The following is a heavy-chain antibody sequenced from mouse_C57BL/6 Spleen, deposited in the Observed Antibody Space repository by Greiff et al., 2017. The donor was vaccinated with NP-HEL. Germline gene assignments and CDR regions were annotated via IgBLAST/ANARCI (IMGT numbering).Heavy chain of an antibody. CDR1: GFTFRDYG. CDR2: ISSGSSTL. Sequence: EVKLVESGGGLVKPGGSLKLSCAASGFTFRDYGMHWVRQAPEKGLEWVAYISSGSSTLYYADTLKGRFTISRDNAKNTLFLQMTSLRSEDTAMYYCARWTGAYFDYWGQGTTLTVSS. J-gene: IGHJ2*01. D-gene: IGHD4-1*01. V-gene: IGHV5-17*01. CDR3: ARWTGAYFDY.